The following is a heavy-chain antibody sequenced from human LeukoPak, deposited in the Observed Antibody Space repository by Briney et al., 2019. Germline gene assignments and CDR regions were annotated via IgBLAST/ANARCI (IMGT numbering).Heavy chain of an antibody. Sequence: GGSLRLSCAASGFTFSSYWMSWVRQAPGKGLEWVANIKQDGSEKYYVDSVKGRFTISRDNAKNSLYLQMNSLRAEDTAVYYCASSGLYSSSWYYFDYWGQGTLVTVSS. J-gene: IGHJ4*02. D-gene: IGHD6-13*01. CDR2: IKQDGSEK. CDR3: ASSGLYSSSWYYFDY. V-gene: IGHV3-7*01. CDR1: GFTFSSYW.